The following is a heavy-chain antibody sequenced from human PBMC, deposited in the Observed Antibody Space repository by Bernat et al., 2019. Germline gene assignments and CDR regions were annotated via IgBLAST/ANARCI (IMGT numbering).Heavy chain of an antibody. CDR2: ISSSSSYI. V-gene: IGHV3-21*01. CDR1: GFTFSSYS. Sequence: VQLVESGGGVVKPGGSLRLSCAASGFTFSSYSMNWVRQAPGKGLEWVSSISSSSSYIYYADSVKGRFTISRDNAKNSLYLQMNSLRAEDTAVYYCARVSSGWIDAFDIWGQGTMVTVSS. J-gene: IGHJ3*02. CDR3: ARVSSGWIDAFDI. D-gene: IGHD6-19*01.